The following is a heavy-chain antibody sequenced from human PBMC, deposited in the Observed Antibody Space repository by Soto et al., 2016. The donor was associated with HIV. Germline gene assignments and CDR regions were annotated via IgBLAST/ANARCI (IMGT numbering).Heavy chain of an antibody. CDR1: GFIFSDCA. CDR3: TRDSGTYNWLDP. V-gene: IGHV3-73*01. CDR2: VRTKAANTAT. Sequence: EVQLVESGGGLVQPGGSLKLSCAVSGFIFSDCAIHWVRQASGKGLEWVGVVRTKAANTATEYAASVKGRFTISRDDSENTAHLQMNNLKTEDTAMYYCTRDSGTYNWLDPWGQGTLVTVSS. J-gene: IGHJ5*02. D-gene: IGHD1-26*01.